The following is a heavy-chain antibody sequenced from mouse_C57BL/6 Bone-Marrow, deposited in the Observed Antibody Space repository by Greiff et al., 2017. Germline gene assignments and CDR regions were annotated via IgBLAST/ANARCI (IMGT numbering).Heavy chain of an antibody. Sequence: KESCKASGYTFTSYWMHWVKQRPGRGLEWIGRIDPNSGGTKYNEKFKSKATLTVDKPSSTAYMQLSSLTSEDSAVYYCARETTVVATRDFAYWGQGTLVTVSA. J-gene: IGHJ3*01. D-gene: IGHD1-1*01. V-gene: IGHV1-72*01. CDR1: GYTFTSYW. CDR2: IDPNSGGT. CDR3: ARETTVVATRDFAY.